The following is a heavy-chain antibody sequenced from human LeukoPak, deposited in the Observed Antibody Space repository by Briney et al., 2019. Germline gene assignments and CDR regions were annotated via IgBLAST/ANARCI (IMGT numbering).Heavy chain of an antibody. CDR1: GFSVSDTY. V-gene: IGHV3-66*01. Sequence: GSLRLSCAVSGFSVSDTYMSWVRQVPGKGLEWVALLYSGGSKHYADSVKGRFTISRENSKNMLSLQMNSLRAEDTAVYYCARGKSGIYTRPFDYWGQGTLVTVSS. D-gene: IGHD1-26*01. CDR2: LYSGGSK. J-gene: IGHJ4*02. CDR3: ARGKSGIYTRPFDY.